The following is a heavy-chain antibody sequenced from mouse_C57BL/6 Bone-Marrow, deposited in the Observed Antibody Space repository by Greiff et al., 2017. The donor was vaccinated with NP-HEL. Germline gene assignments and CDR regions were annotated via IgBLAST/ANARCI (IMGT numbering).Heavy chain of an antibody. CDR2: FYPGSGSI. Sequence: VQLQQSGAELVKPGASVKLSCKASGYTFTEYTIHWVKQRSGQGLEWIGWFYPGSGSIKYNEKFKDKATLTADKSSSTVYMELSRLTSEDSAVYFCARHEEGYYGSSYRSYAMDYWGQGTSVTVSS. J-gene: IGHJ4*01. D-gene: IGHD1-1*01. V-gene: IGHV1-62-2*01. CDR1: GYTFTEYT. CDR3: ARHEEGYYGSSYRSYAMDY.